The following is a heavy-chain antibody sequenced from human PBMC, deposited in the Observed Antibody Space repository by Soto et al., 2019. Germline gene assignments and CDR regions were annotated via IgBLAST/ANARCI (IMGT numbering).Heavy chain of an antibody. Sequence: GGSLRLSCAASGFTFSSYAMHLVRQAPGKGLEYVSAISSNGGSTYYANSVKGRFTISRDNSKNTLYLQMGSLRAEDMAVYYCARTRFLEWSDALDIWGQGTMVTVSS. V-gene: IGHV3-64*01. CDR3: ARTRFLEWSDALDI. J-gene: IGHJ3*02. CDR2: ISSNGGST. D-gene: IGHD3-3*01. CDR1: GFTFSSYA.